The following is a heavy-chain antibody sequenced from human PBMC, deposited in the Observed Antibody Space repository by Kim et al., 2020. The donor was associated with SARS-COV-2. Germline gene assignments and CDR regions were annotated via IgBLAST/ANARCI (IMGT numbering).Heavy chain of an antibody. Sequence: GGSLRLSCAASGFTFSAYDMNWVRQSPGKGPEWISYINDRSSHMYYADSVRGRFTISRDNAKNSLYLQMDSLRVEDTAVFYCARDKHHSARAGGMDVWGQGTTVTVSS. CDR3: ARDKHHSARAGGMDV. D-gene: IGHD2-15*01. V-gene: IGHV3-21*01. CDR1: GFTFSAYD. J-gene: IGHJ6*02. CDR2: INDRSSHM.